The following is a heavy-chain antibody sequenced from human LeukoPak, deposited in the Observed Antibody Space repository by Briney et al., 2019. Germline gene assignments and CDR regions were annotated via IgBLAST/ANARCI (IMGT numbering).Heavy chain of an antibody. CDR3: ARTGYGSGSYHGY. CDR1: GYTFTGYY. V-gene: IGHV1-2*02. CDR2: INPNSGGT. D-gene: IGHD3-10*01. J-gene: IGHJ4*02. Sequence: GASVKVSCKASGYTFTGYYMHWVRQAPGQGLEWMGWINPNSGGTNYAQKFQGRVTMTRDTSISTAYMELSRLRSDDTAVYYCARTGYGSGSYHGYWGQGTLVTVSS.